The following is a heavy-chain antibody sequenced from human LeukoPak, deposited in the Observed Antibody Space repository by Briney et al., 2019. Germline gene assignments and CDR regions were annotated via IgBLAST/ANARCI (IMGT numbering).Heavy chain of an antibody. Sequence: GGSLRLSCAASGFTFSSYAMSWVRQAPGKGLEWVSAITGSGGSTYYADSVKGRFTISRDNSKNTLYLRMNSVRADDTAVYYCAKGTTKGDSGSASFDHCGQGTLVTVSS. J-gene: IGHJ4*02. V-gene: IGHV3-23*01. CDR3: AKGTTKGDSGSASFDH. D-gene: IGHD3-10*01. CDR2: ITGSGGST. CDR1: GFTFSSYA.